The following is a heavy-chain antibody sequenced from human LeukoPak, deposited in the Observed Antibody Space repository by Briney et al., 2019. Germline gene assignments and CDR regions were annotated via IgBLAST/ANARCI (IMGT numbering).Heavy chain of an antibody. V-gene: IGHV4-34*01. CDR3: ARAGNLAAAGPYYFDY. Sequence: PSETLSLTCAVYGGSFSGYYWSWIRQPPGKGLEWIGEINHSGSTNYNPSLKSRVTMSVDTSKNQFSLKLSSVTAADTAVYYCARAGNLAAAGPYYFDYWGQGTLVTVSS. J-gene: IGHJ4*02. D-gene: IGHD6-13*01. CDR2: INHSGST. CDR1: GGSFSGYY.